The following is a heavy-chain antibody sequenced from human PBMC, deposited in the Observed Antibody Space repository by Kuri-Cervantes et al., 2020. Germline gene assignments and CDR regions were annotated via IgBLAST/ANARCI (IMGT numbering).Heavy chain of an antibody. CDR1: GFTFNSYW. D-gene: IGHD4-17*01. Sequence: GESLKISCAASGFTFNSYWMTWVRQAPGKGLEWVATIKQDGSEKYYVDSVKGRFTISRDNAKNSLYLQVNSLRAEDTAVYYCARDPKAPTNYGDYINDNWYFDLWGRGTLVTVSS. J-gene: IGHJ2*01. V-gene: IGHV3-7*01. CDR3: ARDPKAPTNYGDYINDNWYFDL. CDR2: IKQDGSEK.